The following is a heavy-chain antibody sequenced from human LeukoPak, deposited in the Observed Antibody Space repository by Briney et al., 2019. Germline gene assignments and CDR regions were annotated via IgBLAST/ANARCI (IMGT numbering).Heavy chain of an antibody. J-gene: IGHJ4*02. D-gene: IGHD6-13*01. CDR2: VNPNSGGT. CDR3: ARGRLEAAATDDY. V-gene: IGHV1-2*02. CDR1: VYTFTGYY. Sequence: GASVKVSCKASVYTFTGYYMHWVRQAPGQGLEWMGWVNPNSGGTRYAQRVQDRVTMTRDTSITTAYMELSRLRSDDTAVYFCARGRLEAAATDDYWGQGTLVTVSS.